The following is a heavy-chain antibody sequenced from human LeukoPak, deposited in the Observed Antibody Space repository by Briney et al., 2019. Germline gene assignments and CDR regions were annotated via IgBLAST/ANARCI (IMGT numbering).Heavy chain of an antibody. Sequence: GGTLRLSCSASGFTFSSFWMSWVRQAAGKGLEWGAKIKQDGSEKYYVDSVKGRFTISRDNAKNSLYLQMNSLRAEDTAVYYCARDSPGITIFGVVTPNGGQGTLVTVSS. V-gene: IGHV3-7*05. CDR2: IKQDGSEK. CDR3: ARDSPGITIFGVVTPN. J-gene: IGHJ4*02. CDR1: GFTFSSFW. D-gene: IGHD3-3*01.